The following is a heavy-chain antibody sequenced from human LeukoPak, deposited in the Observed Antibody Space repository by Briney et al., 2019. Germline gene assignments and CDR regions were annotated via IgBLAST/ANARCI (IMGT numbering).Heavy chain of an antibody. D-gene: IGHD3-10*01. CDR3: ARHSDYYYMIRGPFDP. CDR1: GGSISSSSYY. J-gene: IGHJ5*02. CDR2: IYYSGST. V-gene: IGHV4-39*01. Sequence: SETLSLTCTVSGGSISSSSYYWGWIRQPPGKGLEWIGSIYYSGSTYYNPSLQSRVTISVDTSKNQFSLKLSSVTAADSAVYYCARHSDYYYMIRGPFDPWSQGTLVTVSS.